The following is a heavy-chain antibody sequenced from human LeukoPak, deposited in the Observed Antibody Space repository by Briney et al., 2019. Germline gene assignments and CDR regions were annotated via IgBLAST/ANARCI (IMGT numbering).Heavy chain of an antibody. Sequence: GGSLRLSCAASGITFSSYSMNWVRQAPGKGLEWVSSLSSSSSYIYYADSVKGRFAISRDNAKSSLFLQMNSLRAEDTAVYYCARCSSTGCASSPLAGYLYWGQGTLVTVSS. CDR1: GITFSSYS. J-gene: IGHJ4*02. CDR2: LSSSSSYI. D-gene: IGHD2-2*01. CDR3: ARCSSTGCASSPLAGYLY. V-gene: IGHV3-21*01.